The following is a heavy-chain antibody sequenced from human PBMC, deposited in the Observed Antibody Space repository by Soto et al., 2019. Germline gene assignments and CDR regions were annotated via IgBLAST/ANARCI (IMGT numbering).Heavy chain of an antibody. CDR1: GFTFSSYE. CDR3: ARDLPYYDFRSGFDRPSYGMDV. J-gene: IGHJ6*02. V-gene: IGHV3-48*03. Sequence: GGSLRLSCAASGFTFSSYEMNWVRQAPGKGLEWVSYISSSGSTIYYADSVKGRFTISRDNAKNSLYLQMNSLRAEDTAVYYCARDLPYYDFRSGFDRPSYGMDVWGQGTKVTVYS. D-gene: IGHD3-3*01. CDR2: ISSSGSTI.